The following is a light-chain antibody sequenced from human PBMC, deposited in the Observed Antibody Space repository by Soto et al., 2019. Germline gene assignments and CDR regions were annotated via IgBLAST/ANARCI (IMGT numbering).Light chain of an antibody. CDR3: QQTYSTPYT. CDR1: QSISGY. J-gene: IGKJ2*01. CDR2: DAS. Sequence: DIQMTQSPSSLSASVGDRVTITCRASQSISGYLNWYHQKPGKAPNLLIYDASSLQSGVPSRFSGSASGTDFTLTISSLHPEDFATYFCQQTYSTPYTFGQGTKLESK. V-gene: IGKV1-39*01.